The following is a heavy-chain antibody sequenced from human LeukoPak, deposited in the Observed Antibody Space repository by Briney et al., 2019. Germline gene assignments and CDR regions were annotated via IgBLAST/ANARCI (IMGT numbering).Heavy chain of an antibody. J-gene: IGHJ5*02. CDR1: GFTFSSYA. Sequence: GGSLRLSCAASGFTFSSYAMHWVRQAPGKGLEWVAVISYDGSNKYYADSVKGRFTISRDNSKNTLYLQMNSLRAEDTAVYYCAKGKHVCLFDPWGQGTLVTVSS. CDR2: ISYDGSNK. V-gene: IGHV3-30*04. D-gene: IGHD2-8*01. CDR3: AKGKHVCLFDP.